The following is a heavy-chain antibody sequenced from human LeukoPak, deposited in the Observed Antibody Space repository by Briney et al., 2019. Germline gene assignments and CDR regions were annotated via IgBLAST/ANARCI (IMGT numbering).Heavy chain of an antibody. CDR3: AKDTVGIGDDYIPCYCDL. CDR1: GFTFNTYA. Sequence: GGSLRLSCAASGFTFNTYAMFWVRQAPGKGLEWVSATNPSGGGTYYADSGKGRFTISRDNAKNTLYLQMNGLRAEDTAVYYCAKDTVGIGDDYIPCYCDLWGRGTLVTVSS. CDR2: TNPSGGGT. D-gene: IGHD4-23*01. V-gene: IGHV3-23*01. J-gene: IGHJ2*01.